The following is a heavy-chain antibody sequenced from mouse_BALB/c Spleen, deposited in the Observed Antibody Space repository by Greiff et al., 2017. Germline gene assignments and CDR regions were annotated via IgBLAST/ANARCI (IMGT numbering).Heavy chain of an antibody. V-gene: IGHV1S56*01. D-gene: IGHD1-1*01. CDR2: LYPGDGST. Sequence: QVQLKESGPELVKPGALVKISCKASGYTFTSYDINWVKQRPGQGLEWIGWLYPGDGSTKYNEKFKGKANLTGDKSSSTAYMQLRSLTSENSAVYFCARMRDYYGGGFAYWGQGTLVTVSA. J-gene: IGHJ3*01. CDR3: ARMRDYYGGGFAY. CDR1: GYTFTSYD.